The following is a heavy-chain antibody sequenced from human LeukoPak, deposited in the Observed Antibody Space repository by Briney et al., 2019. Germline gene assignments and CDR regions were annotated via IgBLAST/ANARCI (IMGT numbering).Heavy chain of an antibody. CDR1: GYFNYNGFY. V-gene: IGHV4-38-2*02. D-gene: IGHD2/OR15-2a*01. J-gene: IGHJ4*02. Sequence: SETLSLTCNVSGYFNYNGFYWGWLRQPPGKGLEWIGSIYYSGKTIYNPSLQSRVTISVDTSNNHFSLKLASVTAADTAVYYCARENIVIVPGAFDFWGQGTLVIASS. CDR2: IYYSGKT. CDR3: ARENIVIVPGAFDF.